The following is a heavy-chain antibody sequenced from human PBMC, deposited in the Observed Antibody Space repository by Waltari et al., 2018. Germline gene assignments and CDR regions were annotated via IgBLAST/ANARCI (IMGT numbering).Heavy chain of an antibody. CDR1: GLSFGDCD. V-gene: IGHV3-20*04. Sequence: DVQLVESGGSVVRPGGSLRLPCAASGLSFGDCDMSWVRQAPGKGLEWVSGINWNGGSTSYAESVKGRFTISRDNAKNSLYLQMNSLRDEDTALYYCAKDSLGIPFYYVDVWGKGTTVTVS. CDR2: INWNGGST. J-gene: IGHJ6*03. CDR3: AKDSLGIPFYYVDV.